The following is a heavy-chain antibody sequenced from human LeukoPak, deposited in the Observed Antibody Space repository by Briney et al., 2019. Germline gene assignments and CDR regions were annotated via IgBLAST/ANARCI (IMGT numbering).Heavy chain of an antibody. Sequence: SETLSLTCTVSGGSISSSSYYWGWIRQPPGKGLEWIGSIYYTGSTYYNPSLKSRVTISVDTSKNEFSLKLTSATAADTTVYYCASGQQVVTYGGKGTLVTVSS. J-gene: IGHJ4*02. CDR2: IYYTGST. D-gene: IGHD6-13*01. CDR1: GGSISSSSYY. CDR3: ASGQQVVTY. V-gene: IGHV4-39*01.